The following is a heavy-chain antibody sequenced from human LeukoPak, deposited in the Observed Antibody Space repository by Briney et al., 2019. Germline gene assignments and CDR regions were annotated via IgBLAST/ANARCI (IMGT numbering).Heavy chain of an antibody. V-gene: IGHV3-48*01. J-gene: IGHJ4*02. Sequence: QAGGSLRLSCAASGFTFSSYSMNWVRQAPGKGLEWVSYISSGSSTIYYADSVKGRFTISRDNAKNSLYLQMNSLRAEDTAVYYCATSRTFDYWGQGTLVTVSS. CDR2: ISSGSSTI. D-gene: IGHD1-1*01. CDR3: ATSRTFDY. CDR1: GFTFSSYS.